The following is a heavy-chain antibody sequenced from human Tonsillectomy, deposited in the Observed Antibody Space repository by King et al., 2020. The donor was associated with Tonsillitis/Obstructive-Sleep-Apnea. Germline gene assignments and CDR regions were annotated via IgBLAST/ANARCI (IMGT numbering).Heavy chain of an antibody. CDR2: IYYSGST. CDR3: SRTTKVTAYYLDY. V-gene: IGHV4-61*01. Sequence: QLQESGPGLVKPSETLSLTCTVSGGSVSSGSYYWSWIRQPPGKGLEWIGYIYYSGSTHYNPSLKRRVTISVDTSTNQFSLKLSSVTAADTAVYFCSRTTKVTAYYLDYWGQGTLVTASA. D-gene: IGHD4-11*01. J-gene: IGHJ4*02. CDR1: GGSVSSGSYY.